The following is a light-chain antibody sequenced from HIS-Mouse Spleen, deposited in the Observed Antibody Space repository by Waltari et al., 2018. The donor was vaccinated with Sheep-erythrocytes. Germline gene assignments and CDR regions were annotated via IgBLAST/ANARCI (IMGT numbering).Light chain of an antibody. J-gene: IGLJ3*02. CDR1: SSYVGSYNL. CDR2: EGS. Sequence: QSALTQPASVSGSPGQSITISCPGTSSYVGSYNLFSWYQQHPGKAPKLMIYEGSKRPSGVSNRFSGSKSGNTASLTISGLQAEDEADYYCCSYAGSSTPWVFGGGTKLTVL. V-gene: IGLV2-23*01. CDR3: CSYAGSSTPWV.